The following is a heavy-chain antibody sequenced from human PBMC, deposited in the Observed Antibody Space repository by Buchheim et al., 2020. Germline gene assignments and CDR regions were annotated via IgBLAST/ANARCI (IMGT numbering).Heavy chain of an antibody. CDR2: MDHSGRT. Sequence: QVQLQQWGAGLLKPSETLSLTCVVYGGSFSTHYWTWIRQPPGKGLEWIAEMDHSGRTNSNPSLKSRVSISVDTSKNQVSLKLRSVTAADTAVYYCAGFIWGLGFDYWDQGSL. D-gene: IGHD7-27*01. CDR1: GGSFSTHY. V-gene: IGHV4-34*01. CDR3: AGFIWGLGFDY. J-gene: IGHJ4*02.